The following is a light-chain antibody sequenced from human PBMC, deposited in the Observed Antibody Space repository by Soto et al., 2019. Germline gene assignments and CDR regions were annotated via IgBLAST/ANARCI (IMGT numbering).Light chain of an antibody. CDR1: SSNLGDNT. CDR3: AAWDASLDGYV. CDR2: SYD. J-gene: IGLJ1*01. Sequence: QSLLTQPPSASGTPWQRVTISCSTSSSNLGDNTVNWYQHVPGTAPKLLIYSYDQRPSGVPDRFSGSKSGTSASLAISGLQSEDEADYYCAAWDASLDGYVFGTGTKVTVL. V-gene: IGLV1-44*01.